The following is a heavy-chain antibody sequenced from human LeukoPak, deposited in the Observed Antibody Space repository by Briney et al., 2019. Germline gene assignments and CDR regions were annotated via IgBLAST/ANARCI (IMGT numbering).Heavy chain of an antibody. V-gene: IGHV3-23*01. CDR3: AKDDAWLRFGE. Sequence: GGSLRLSCAASGFTFSSYAMSWVRQAPGMGLEWVSSIGSSGDITYYADSVKGRFTISRDNSKNTLYLEVIGLTAEDTAVYYCAKDDAWLRFGEWSQGTLVTVSS. J-gene: IGHJ4*02. CDR2: IGSSGDIT. CDR1: GFTFSSYA. D-gene: IGHD3-10*01.